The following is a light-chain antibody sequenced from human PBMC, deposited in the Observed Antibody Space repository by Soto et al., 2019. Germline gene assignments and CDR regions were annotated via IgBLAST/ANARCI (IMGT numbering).Light chain of an antibody. J-gene: IGKJ4*01. CDR3: QQYHSYPRT. CDR1: QSMSRS. V-gene: IGKV1-5*03. Sequence: IQIIQSPSTLSASVGSRLTVTGRASQSMSRSLAWYHHQPGTPRKLLIYQAYSLEGGVTSRFRGSGSEREFTLTISSLQPEDFATYYCQQYHSYPRTVGRGTKVEIK. CDR2: QAY.